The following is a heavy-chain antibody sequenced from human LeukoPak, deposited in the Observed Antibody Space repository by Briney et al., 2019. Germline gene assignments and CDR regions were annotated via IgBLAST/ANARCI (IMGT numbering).Heavy chain of an antibody. D-gene: IGHD1-26*01. CDR3: ARNESVLGTTGLNHFFDD. J-gene: IGHJ4*02. CDR2: IYYSGST. V-gene: IGHV4-39*01. Sequence: SETLSLTCTVTGGSISRRSDYWGWIRQPPGKGLEWIGSIYYSGSTYYNPSFKSRVTISVDTSRNQFSLQLSYVTAADTAVYYCARNESVLGTTGLNHFFDDWGQGSLVTVSS. CDR1: GGSISRRSDY.